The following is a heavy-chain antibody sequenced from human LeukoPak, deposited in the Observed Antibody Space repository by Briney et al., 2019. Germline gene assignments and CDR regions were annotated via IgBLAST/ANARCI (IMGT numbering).Heavy chain of an antibody. CDR3: ARVRYYASYFDY. V-gene: IGHV4-30-4*01. D-gene: IGHD3-10*01. CDR1: GGSISSGDYY. Sequence: SETLSLTCTVSGGSISSGDYYWRWIRQPPGKGLEWIGYIYYSGSTYYNPSFKSRVTISVDTSKNQFSLKLSSVTAADTAVYYCARVRYYASYFDYWGQGTLVTVSS. CDR2: IYYSGST. J-gene: IGHJ4*02.